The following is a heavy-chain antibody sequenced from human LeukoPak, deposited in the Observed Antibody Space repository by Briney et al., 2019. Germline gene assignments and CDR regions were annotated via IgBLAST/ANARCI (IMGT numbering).Heavy chain of an antibody. V-gene: IGHV4-34*01. D-gene: IGHD6-13*01. CDR3: AAGRAGYYYYYMDV. CDR1: GGSFSGYY. CDR2: INHSGST. J-gene: IGHJ6*03. Sequence: SETLSLTCAVYGGSFSGYYWSWIRQPPGKGLEWIGEINHSGSTNYNPSLKSRVTISVDTSKNQFSLKLSSVTAAGTAVYFAAAGRAGYYYYYMDVWGKGTTVTVSS.